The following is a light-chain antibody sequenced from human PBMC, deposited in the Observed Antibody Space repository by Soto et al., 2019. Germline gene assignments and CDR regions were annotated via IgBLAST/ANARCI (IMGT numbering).Light chain of an antibody. V-gene: IGKV2-24*01. CDR1: QSLLDSDGDTY. CDR3: MQATQFPHT. Sequence: IVRTQTPLSSPVTLGQPASISCRSSQSLLDSDGDTYLSWLQQRPGQPPRLLIYKTSSRFSGVPDRFSGSGAGTDFTLKISRVEVEDVGVYYCMQATQFPHTFGQGTKVDIK. J-gene: IGKJ2*01. CDR2: KTS.